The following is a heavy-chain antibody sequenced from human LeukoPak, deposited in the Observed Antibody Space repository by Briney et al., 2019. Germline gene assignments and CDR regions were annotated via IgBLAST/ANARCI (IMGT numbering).Heavy chain of an antibody. J-gene: IGHJ4*02. Sequence: GGSLRLSCAASGFTFSSYAMSWVRQAPGKGLEWVSAISGSGGSTYYADSVTGRFTISRNNSKNTLYLQMNSLRAEDTAVYYCAKRWDGSGSYFFDYWGQGTLVTVSS. CDR1: GFTFSSYA. CDR2: ISGSGGST. CDR3: AKRWDGSGSYFFDY. D-gene: IGHD3-10*01. V-gene: IGHV3-23*01.